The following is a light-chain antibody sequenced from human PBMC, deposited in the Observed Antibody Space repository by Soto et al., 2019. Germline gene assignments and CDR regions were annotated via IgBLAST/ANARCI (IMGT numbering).Light chain of an antibody. CDR3: SSYTSSRAYV. CDR1: NSDVGGYNY. V-gene: IGLV2-14*01. J-gene: IGLJ1*01. CDR2: EVS. Sequence: QSVLTQPASVSGSPGQSITISCTGTNSDVGGYNYVSWYQQQSGKAPKLMIHEVSTRPSGVSSRFSGSKSGNTASLTISGLQAEDEADYYCSSYTSSRAYVFGIGTKVTVL.